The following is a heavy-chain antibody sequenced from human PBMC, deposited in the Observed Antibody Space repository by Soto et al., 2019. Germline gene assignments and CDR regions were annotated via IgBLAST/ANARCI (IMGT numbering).Heavy chain of an antibody. Sequence: GEALKISCAASGFSFSGYTMNWVRHAQGKGLEWISGINGGGGTTYYADSVKGRFTISRDDSKNILYLQMNSPRAEDTAIYYCAKDRHPDGIWTFDYWGRGTLVTVSS. CDR3: AKDRHPDGIWTFDY. CDR2: INGGGGTT. D-gene: IGHD3-9*01. J-gene: IGHJ4*02. CDR1: GFSFSGYT. V-gene: IGHV3-23*01.